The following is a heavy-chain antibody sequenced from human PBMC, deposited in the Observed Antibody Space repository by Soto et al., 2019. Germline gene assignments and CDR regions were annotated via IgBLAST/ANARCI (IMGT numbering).Heavy chain of an antibody. D-gene: IGHD3-10*01. V-gene: IGHV4-34*01. J-gene: IGHJ5*02. CDR2: VNHGGEA. CDR3: TRAARFPRSWFDP. Sequence: SETLSLTCGVDGGSFRNYYWIWVRQPPGTGLGWIEDVNHGGEATYNPSRKSRITISLGTSSNQFSLKMTSVTAADPAMYFCTRAARFPRSWFDPWDQRTKVTASS. CDR1: GGSFRNYY.